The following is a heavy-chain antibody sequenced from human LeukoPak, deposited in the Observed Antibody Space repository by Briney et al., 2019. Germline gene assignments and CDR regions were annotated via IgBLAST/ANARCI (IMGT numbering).Heavy chain of an antibody. CDR2: TSDDGTYT. J-gene: IGHJ5*02. CDR3: AKGGGISYNPLDP. V-gene: IGHV3-30*18. Sequence: PGGSLRLSCEDSGFXFSSYGIHWVRQAPGKGLEWVALTSDDGTYTHYADSVKGRFTIHRDNSKNTLYLQMNSLRPEDTAVYYCAKGGGISYNPLDPWGQGTLVIVSS. CDR1: GFXFSSYG. D-gene: IGHD4-23*01.